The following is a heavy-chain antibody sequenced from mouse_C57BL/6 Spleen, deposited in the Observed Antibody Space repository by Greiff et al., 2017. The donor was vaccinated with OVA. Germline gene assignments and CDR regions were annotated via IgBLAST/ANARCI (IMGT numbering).Heavy chain of an antibody. V-gene: IGHV1-80*01. CDR1: GYAFSSYW. CDR2: IYPGDGDT. Sequence: QVQLQQSGAELVKPGASVKISCKASGYAFSSYWMNWVKQRPGKGLEWIGQIYPGDGDTNYNGKFKGKATLTADKSSSTAYMQLSSLTSEDSAVYFCARWYGNYNYFDYWGQGTTLTVSS. CDR3: ARWYGNYNYFDY. J-gene: IGHJ2*01. D-gene: IGHD2-10*02.